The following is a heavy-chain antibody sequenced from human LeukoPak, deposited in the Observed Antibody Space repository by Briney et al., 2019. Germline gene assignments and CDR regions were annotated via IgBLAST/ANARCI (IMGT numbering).Heavy chain of an antibody. J-gene: IGHJ4*02. D-gene: IGHD7-27*01. V-gene: IGHV1-69*13. Sequence: SVKVSCKASGGTFSSYAISWVRQAPGQGLEWMGGIIPIFGTANYAQRSQGRVTITADESTSTAYMELSSLRSEDTAVYYCARDLRPWGSRPYYFDYWGQGTLVTVSS. CDR1: GGTFSSYA. CDR2: IIPIFGTA. CDR3: ARDLRPWGSRPYYFDY.